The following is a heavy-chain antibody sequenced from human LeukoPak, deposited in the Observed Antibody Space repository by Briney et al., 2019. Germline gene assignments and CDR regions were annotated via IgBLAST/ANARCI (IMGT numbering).Heavy chain of an antibody. CDR3: ARDPYIKAFDI. Sequence: GGSLRLSCAASGFTFRSYWMTWLRQAPGKELELVAHINPDGSEESYADSVKGRFTISRDNAKNSLHLQMNNLRVEDTAVYYCARDPYIKAFDIWGQGTMVTVSS. CDR2: INPDGSEE. V-gene: IGHV3-7*01. CDR1: GFTFRSYW. J-gene: IGHJ3*02. D-gene: IGHD1-14*01.